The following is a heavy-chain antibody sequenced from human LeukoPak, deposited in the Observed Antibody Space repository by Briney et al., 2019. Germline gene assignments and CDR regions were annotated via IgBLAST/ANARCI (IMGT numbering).Heavy chain of an antibody. CDR3: ARQNDFRLDY. CDR1: GYTFSSYW. D-gene: IGHD3-3*01. V-gene: IGHV5-51*01. Sequence: GESLKISCKGSGYTFSSYWIGWVRQMPGKGLEWMGIIYPGDSDTRYSPSLQGQVTISADTSIGTAYLQWSSLKASDTAIYYCARQNDFRLDYWGQGTLVTVSS. J-gene: IGHJ4*02. CDR2: IYPGDSDT.